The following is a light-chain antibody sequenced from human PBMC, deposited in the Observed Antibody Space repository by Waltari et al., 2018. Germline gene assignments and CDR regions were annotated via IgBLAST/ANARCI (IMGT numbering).Light chain of an antibody. Sequence: DIVLTQSPGTLSLSPGAGAPLSCRASQSVSRTLAWYQQKPGQPPRLLIYDASTRATGIPDRFSGSGSGTDFSLTISRLEPEDFAVYYCQKYGTLPATFGQGTKVEIK. CDR2: DAS. CDR3: QKYGTLPAT. J-gene: IGKJ1*01. V-gene: IGKV3-20*01. CDR1: QSVSRT.